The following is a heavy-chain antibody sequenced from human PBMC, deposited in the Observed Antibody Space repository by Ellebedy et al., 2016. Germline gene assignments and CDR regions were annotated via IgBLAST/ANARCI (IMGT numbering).Heavy chain of an antibody. CDR1: GFTFSSYA. J-gene: IGHJ6*02. CDR2: ISSNGGST. D-gene: IGHD2-21*02. Sequence: GESLKISCSASGFTFSSYAMHWVRQAPGKGLEYVSAISSNGGSTYYADSVKGRFTISRDNSKNTLYLQMSSLRAEDTAVYYCVKDDGLAYCGGDCYSRYYYGMDVWGQGTTVTVSS. CDR3: VKDDGLAYCGGDCYSRYYYGMDV. V-gene: IGHV3-64D*06.